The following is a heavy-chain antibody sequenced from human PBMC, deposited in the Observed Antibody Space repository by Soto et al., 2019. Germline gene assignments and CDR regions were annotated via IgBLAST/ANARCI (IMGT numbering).Heavy chain of an antibody. J-gene: IGHJ6*02. CDR2: LSYDGNIK. Sequence: GGSLRLSCAASGFTFNTYAMHWVRQAPGRGLEWVAVLSYDGNIKYYAASVKGRFTISRDNSKNTVYLQMNSLRTEDTALYYCARAGSSSWDMDVWGQGTTVTVSS. CDR1: GFTFNTYA. CDR3: ARAGSSSWDMDV. V-gene: IGHV3-30-3*01. D-gene: IGHD6-13*01.